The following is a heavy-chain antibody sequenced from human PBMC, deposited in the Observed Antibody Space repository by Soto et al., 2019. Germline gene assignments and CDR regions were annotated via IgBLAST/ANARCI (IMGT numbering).Heavy chain of an antibody. CDR1: GGTFSSYA. Sequence: QVQLVQSGAEVKKPGSSVKVSCKASGGTFSSYAISWVRQAPGQGLEWMGGIIPIFGTANYEQKFQGRVTITADKSTGTAYMELSSLRSEDTAVYYCARGSGSYYYYYYGMDVWGQGTTVTVSS. V-gene: IGHV1-69*06. J-gene: IGHJ6*02. D-gene: IGHD1-26*01. CDR3: ARGSGSYYYYYYGMDV. CDR2: IIPIFGTA.